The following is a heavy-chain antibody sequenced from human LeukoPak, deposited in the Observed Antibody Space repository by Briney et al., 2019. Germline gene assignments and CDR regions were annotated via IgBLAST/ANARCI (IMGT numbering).Heavy chain of an antibody. J-gene: IGHJ4*02. Sequence: PGGSLRLSCAASGFTFSSYSMNWVRQAPGKGLEWVGRIKSKTDGGTTDYAAPVKGRFTISRDDSKNTLYLQMNSLKSEDTAVYYCSAHTGYSGSWWPLDHWGQGTLVTVSS. V-gene: IGHV3-15*01. CDR1: GFTFSSYS. D-gene: IGHD6-13*01. CDR2: IKSKTDGGTT. CDR3: SAHTGYSGSWWPLDH.